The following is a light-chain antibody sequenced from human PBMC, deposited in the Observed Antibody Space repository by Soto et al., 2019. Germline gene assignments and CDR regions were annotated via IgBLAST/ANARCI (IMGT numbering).Light chain of an antibody. CDR1: QRISNS. Sequence: DIQMTQYPSSLSASVGERVTLTCRASQRISNSLAWYQQKPGKVPKLLIYAASTLQSGVPSRFSGSGSGTDFTLTISSLQPEDVATYYCQKYNSAPRTFGQGTKVDIK. CDR2: AAS. J-gene: IGKJ1*01. V-gene: IGKV1-27*01. CDR3: QKYNSAPRT.